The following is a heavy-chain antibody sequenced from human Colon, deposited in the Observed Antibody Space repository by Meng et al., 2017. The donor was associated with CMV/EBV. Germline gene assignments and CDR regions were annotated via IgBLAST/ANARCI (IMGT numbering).Heavy chain of an antibody. CDR3: TKGHVAAVTAGDY. J-gene: IGHJ4*02. CDR2: ITESGGT. CDR1: GFTFDDYG. V-gene: IGHV3-23*01. Sequence: GESLKISCAASGFTFDDYGMSWVRQAPGKGLEWVSGITESGGTNYADSVRGRFVISRDISNQMVWLQMSDLRPEDTAVYYCTKGHVAAVTAGDYWGQGTLVTVSS. D-gene: IGHD6-19*01.